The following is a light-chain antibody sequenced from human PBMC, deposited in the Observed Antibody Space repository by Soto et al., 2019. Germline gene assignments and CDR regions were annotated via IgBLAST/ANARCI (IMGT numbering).Light chain of an antibody. CDR2: DAS. Sequence: DIQMTQSPSTLSASVGDRVTITCRASQSISSWLAWYQQKPGKAPKLLIYDASSLESGDQARFSGSGSGTEFTLTIRSLQPDDFATYYCKQYNSYSQTFGQGTKVDIK. V-gene: IGKV1-5*01. CDR3: KQYNSYSQT. J-gene: IGKJ1*01. CDR1: QSISSW.